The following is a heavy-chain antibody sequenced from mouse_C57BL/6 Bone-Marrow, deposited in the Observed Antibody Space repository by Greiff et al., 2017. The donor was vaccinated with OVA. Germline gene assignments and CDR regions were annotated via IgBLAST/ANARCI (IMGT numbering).Heavy chain of an antibody. CDR1: GYTFTDYE. CDR2: IDPETGGT. J-gene: IGHJ3*01. Sequence: VQLVESGAELVRPGASVTLSCKASGYTFTDYEMHWVKQTPVHGLEWIGAIDPETGGTAYNQKFKGKAILTADKSSSTAYMELRSLTSEDSAVYYCTRSSSYDCAYWGQGTLVTVSA. CDR3: TRSSSYDCAY. D-gene: IGHD1-1*01. V-gene: IGHV1-15*01.